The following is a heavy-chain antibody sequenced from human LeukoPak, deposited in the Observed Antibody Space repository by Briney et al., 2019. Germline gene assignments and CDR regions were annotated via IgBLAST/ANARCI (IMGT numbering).Heavy chain of an antibody. Sequence: ASVKVSCKVSGYTLTGLSMHWVRQAPGKGLEWMGGFDPEDGETIYAQKFQGRVTMTEDTSTDTAYMELSSLRSEDTAVYYCATDQRYCSSTSCSNWFDPWGQGTLVTVSS. J-gene: IGHJ5*02. CDR1: GYTLTGLS. D-gene: IGHD2-2*01. V-gene: IGHV1-24*01. CDR2: FDPEDGET. CDR3: ATDQRYCSSTSCSNWFDP.